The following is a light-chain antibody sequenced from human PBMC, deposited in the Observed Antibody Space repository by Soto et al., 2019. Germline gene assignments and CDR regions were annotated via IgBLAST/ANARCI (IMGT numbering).Light chain of an antibody. CDR1: SSDVGGYNY. CDR3: SSYTSSSTLEV. CDR2: DVS. V-gene: IGLV2-14*01. J-gene: IGLJ1*01. Sequence: QSVLTQPASVSGSPGRSITISCTGTSSDVGGYNYVSWYQQHPGKAPKLMIYDVSNRPSGVSNRFSGSKSGNTASLTISGLQAEDEADYYCSSYTSSSTLEVFGNGTKVTVL.